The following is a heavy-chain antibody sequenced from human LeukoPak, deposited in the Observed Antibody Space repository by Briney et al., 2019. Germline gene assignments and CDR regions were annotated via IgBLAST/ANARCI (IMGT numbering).Heavy chain of an antibody. Sequence: SETLSLTCAVYGGSFSGYYWSWIRQPSGKGLEWIGEINHSGSTNYNPSLKSRVTISVDTSKNQFSLKLSSVTAADTAVYYCARVPPYYDILTGLGYVYGMDVWGQGTTVTVSS. CDR3: ARVPPYYDILTGLGYVYGMDV. J-gene: IGHJ6*02. D-gene: IGHD3-9*01. CDR2: INHSGST. CDR1: GGSFSGYY. V-gene: IGHV4-34*01.